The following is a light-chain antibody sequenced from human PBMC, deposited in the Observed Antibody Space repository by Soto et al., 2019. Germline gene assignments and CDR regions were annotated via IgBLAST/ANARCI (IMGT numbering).Light chain of an antibody. CDR2: DVS. CDR3: SSYTTSNTRQIV. Sequence: QSALTQPASVSGSPGQSITISCTGTSSDVVGYNYVSWYQHHPGKAPKLIIYDVSNRPSGVSNRFSGSKSGNTASLTISGLQPEDEADYYCSSYTTSNTRQIVFGTGTKATVL. V-gene: IGLV2-14*03. CDR1: SSDVVGYNY. J-gene: IGLJ1*01.